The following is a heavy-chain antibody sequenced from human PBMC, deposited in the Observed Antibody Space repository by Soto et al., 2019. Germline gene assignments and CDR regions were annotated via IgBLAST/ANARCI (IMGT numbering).Heavy chain of an antibody. J-gene: IGHJ4*02. CDR2: INAGNGNT. CDR3: ARGVGSGLSDY. CDR1: GYTFTSYA. D-gene: IGHD2-15*01. Sequence: QVQLVQSGAEVKKPGASVKVSCKASGYTFTSYAMHWVRQAPGQRLEWMGWINAGNGNTKYSQKFQGRVTITRDTSASTSYMELSSLRSEDTAVYYCARGVGSGLSDYWGQGNLVTVSS. V-gene: IGHV1-3*01.